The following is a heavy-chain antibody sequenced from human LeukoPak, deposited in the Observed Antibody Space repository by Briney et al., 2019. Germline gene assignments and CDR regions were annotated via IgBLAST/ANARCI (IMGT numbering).Heavy chain of an antibody. Sequence: GGSLRLSCAASGFTFSSYWMSWVRQAPGKGLEWVSVIYSGGSTYYADSVKGRFTISRDNSKNTLYLQMNSLRAEGTAVYYCARAAANYYYYYYMDVWGKGTTVTVSS. CDR1: GFTFSSYW. V-gene: IGHV3-53*01. CDR2: IYSGGST. D-gene: IGHD6-25*01. CDR3: ARAAANYYYYYYMDV. J-gene: IGHJ6*03.